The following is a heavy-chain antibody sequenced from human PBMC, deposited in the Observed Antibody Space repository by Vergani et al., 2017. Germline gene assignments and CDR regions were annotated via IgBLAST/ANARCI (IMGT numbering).Heavy chain of an antibody. J-gene: IGHJ5*02. CDR1: GGSISSYY. Sequence: QVQLQESGPGLVKPSETLSLTCTVSGGSISSYYWSWIRQPPGKGLEWIGYIYYSGSTNYNPSLKSRVTISVDTSKNQFSLKLSSVTAADMAVYYCARMDIVVVPAGRRGWFDPWGQGTLVTVSS. CDR2: IYYSGST. V-gene: IGHV4-59*01. D-gene: IGHD2-2*03. CDR3: ARMDIVVVPAGRRGWFDP.